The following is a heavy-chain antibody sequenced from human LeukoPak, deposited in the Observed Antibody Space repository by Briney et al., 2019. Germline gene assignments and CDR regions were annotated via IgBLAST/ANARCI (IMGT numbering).Heavy chain of an antibody. CDR1: GFTFSSYA. CDR2: ISGSGGST. J-gene: IGHJ4*02. Sequence: GGSLRLSCAASGFTFSSYAMSWVRQAPGKGLEWVSAISGSGGSTYYADSVKGRFTISRDNSKNTLYLQMNSLRAEDTAVYYCARDYYGSGSHFDYWGQGTLVTVSS. V-gene: IGHV3-23*01. CDR3: ARDYYGSGSHFDY. D-gene: IGHD3-10*01.